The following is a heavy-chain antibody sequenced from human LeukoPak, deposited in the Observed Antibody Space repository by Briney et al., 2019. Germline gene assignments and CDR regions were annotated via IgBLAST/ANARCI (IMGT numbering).Heavy chain of an antibody. CDR1: GFTFSSYW. J-gene: IGHJ4*02. CDR3: TTVSIPPYKDYDFWSGYLTDDY. CDR2: IKSKTDGGTT. D-gene: IGHD3-3*01. Sequence: GGSLRLSCEASGFTFSSYWMSWVRQAPGKGLEWVGRIKSKTDGGTTDYAAPVKGRFTISRDDSKNTLYLQMNSLKTEDTAVYYCTTVSIPPYKDYDFWSGYLTDDYWGQGTLVTVSS. V-gene: IGHV3-15*01.